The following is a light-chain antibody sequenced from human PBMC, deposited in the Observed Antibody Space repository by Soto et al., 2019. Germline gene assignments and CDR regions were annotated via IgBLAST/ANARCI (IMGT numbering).Light chain of an antibody. CDR3: QQYAGSPRT. Sequence: EIVLTQSPGTLSLSPGERATLSCRASQSVSSTYLAWYQHKPGQAPRLLIYGASSRATGIPDRFSGSGSGTDFTLTISRLEPEDFAVYYCQQYAGSPRTFGQGTKVDIK. CDR2: GAS. CDR1: QSVSSTY. J-gene: IGKJ1*01. V-gene: IGKV3-20*01.